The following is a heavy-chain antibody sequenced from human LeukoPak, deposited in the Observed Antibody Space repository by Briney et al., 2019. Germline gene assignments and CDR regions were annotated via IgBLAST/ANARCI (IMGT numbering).Heavy chain of an antibody. CDR3: ASPRGDDSGGYYTWYFHH. V-gene: IGHV4-39*07. J-gene: IGHJ1*01. CDR2: IFYGGST. Sequence: SETLSLTCTVSGGSIYSSNSYWAWIRQPPGKGLEWIGSIFYGGSTFYNPSLKRRVTVSVDTSKNQFSLNLTSVTAADTAVYFCASPRGDDSGGYYTWYFHHWGQGILVTVSS. CDR1: GGSIYSSNSY. D-gene: IGHD3-22*01.